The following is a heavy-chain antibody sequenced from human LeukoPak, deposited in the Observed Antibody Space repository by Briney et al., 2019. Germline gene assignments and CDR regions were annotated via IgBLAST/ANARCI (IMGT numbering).Heavy chain of an antibody. V-gene: IGHV3-23*01. D-gene: IGHD5-18*01. J-gene: IGHJ4*02. CDR3: AKRIQSAMATGY. CDR1: GFTFSNYA. Sequence: GGSLRLSCAASGFTFSNYAMSWVRQAPGKGLEWVSAISGSRVSTYYADSVKGRFTISRDNSRNMLYLQMNSLRAEDTAVYYCAKRIQSAMATGYWGQGTLVTVSS. CDR2: ISGSRVST.